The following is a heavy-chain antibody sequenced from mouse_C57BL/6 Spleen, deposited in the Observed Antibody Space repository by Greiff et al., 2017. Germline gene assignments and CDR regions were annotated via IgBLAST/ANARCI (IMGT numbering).Heavy chain of an antibody. CDR1: GFTFSSYA. D-gene: IGHD1-1*01. Sequence: EVQRVESGEGLVKPGGSLKLSCAAYGFTFSSYAMSWVRQTPEKRLEWVAYISSGGDYIYYADTVKGRFTISRDNARNTLYLQMSSLKSEDTAMYYCTRSSYYYGSSYDYYAMDYWGQGTSVTVSS. CDR3: TRSSYYYGSSYDYYAMDY. V-gene: IGHV5-9-1*02. CDR2: ISSGGDYI. J-gene: IGHJ4*01.